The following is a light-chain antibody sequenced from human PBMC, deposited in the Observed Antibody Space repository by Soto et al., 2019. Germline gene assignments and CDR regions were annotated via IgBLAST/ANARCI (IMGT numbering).Light chain of an antibody. CDR3: YQYGTAPLT. CDR2: GAS. J-gene: IGKJ3*01. V-gene: IGKV3-20*01. CDR1: QAVSSNY. Sequence: ALTQSPGTLSSSPGERATLSCRASQAVSSNYLAWYQQKPGQAPRLLIYGASSRATGIPDRFSGSGSGTDFTLTISRLEPEDFSVYYCYQYGTAPLTFGPGTKVDIK.